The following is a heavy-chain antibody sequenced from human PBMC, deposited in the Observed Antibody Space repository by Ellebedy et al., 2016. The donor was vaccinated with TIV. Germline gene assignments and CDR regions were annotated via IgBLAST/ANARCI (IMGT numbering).Heavy chain of an antibody. CDR2: MGHGTANI. V-gene: IGHV3-33*01. J-gene: IGHJ3*02. CDR1: GFTLSNFG. CDR3: ASLRGYNYGINPSGAFDI. Sequence: GGSLRLSCEASGFTLSNFGMHWVRQSPGKGLEWVAVMGHGTANIYYAASVKGRFTISRDNSKNTLYLQMNSLRPEDTAMYYCASLRGYNYGINPSGAFDIWGLGTMVAVSS. D-gene: IGHD5-18*01.